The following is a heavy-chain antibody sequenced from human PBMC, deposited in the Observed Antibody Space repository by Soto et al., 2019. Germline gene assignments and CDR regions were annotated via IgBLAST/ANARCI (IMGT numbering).Heavy chain of an antibody. V-gene: IGHV3-11*05. CDR1: GFTFSDYY. CDR3: ARGRGSPADYFDF. J-gene: IGHJ4*02. D-gene: IGHD2-15*01. Sequence: QVQLVESGGGLVKPGGSLRLSCAVSGFTFSDYYMTWIRQAPGKGLEWVSYISSSTSHTNYADSVKGRFTISRDNAKNSLFLKMNSLRAEDTAVYYCARGRGSPADYFDFWGQGTLVTVSS. CDR2: ISSSTSHT.